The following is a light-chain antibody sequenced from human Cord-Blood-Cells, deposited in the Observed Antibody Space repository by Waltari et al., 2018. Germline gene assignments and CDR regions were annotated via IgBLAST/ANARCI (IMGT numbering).Light chain of an antibody. Sequence: QSALTQPASVSGSPGQSITISCTGTSSDVGGYNYVSWYQQHPGKAPKLMIYDFSNRXXXXXXXXXXXXXXXXXXXXXSGLQAEDEAXYYCSSYTSSSTPVVFGGGTKLTVL. CDR2: DFS. J-gene: IGLJ2*01. CDR1: SSDVGGYNY. V-gene: IGLV2-14*01. CDR3: SSYTSSSTPVV.